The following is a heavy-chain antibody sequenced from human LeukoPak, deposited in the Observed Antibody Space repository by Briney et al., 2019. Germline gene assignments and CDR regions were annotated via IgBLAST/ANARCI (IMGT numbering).Heavy chain of an antibody. CDR3: LREYHDSGWSFDY. Sequence: GGSLRLSCSAPGFTFSSYGMNWVRQAPEKGLEWVANINQGGSEKYYVDSVKGRFTISRDNATLYLEMNSLRAEDTAVYYCLREYHDSGWSFDYWGQGTLVTVSS. V-gene: IGHV3-7*01. CDR1: GFTFSSYG. CDR2: INQGGSEK. D-gene: IGHD3-22*01. J-gene: IGHJ4*02.